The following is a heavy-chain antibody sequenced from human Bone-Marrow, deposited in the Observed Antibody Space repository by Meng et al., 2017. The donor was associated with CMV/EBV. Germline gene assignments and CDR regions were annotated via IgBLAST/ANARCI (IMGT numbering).Heavy chain of an antibody. D-gene: IGHD3-3*01. CDR3: AHLRDSITIFGVVIN. CDR2: IYWNDDK. Sequence: FDLSTSGVVVGWIRQTPGKALEWLSLIYWNDDKRYSPSLKSRLTITKDTSKNQVVLTMTNMDPVDTATYYCAHLRDSITIFGVVINWGQGTLVTVSS. CDR1: FDLSTSGVV. V-gene: IGHV2-5*01. J-gene: IGHJ4*02.